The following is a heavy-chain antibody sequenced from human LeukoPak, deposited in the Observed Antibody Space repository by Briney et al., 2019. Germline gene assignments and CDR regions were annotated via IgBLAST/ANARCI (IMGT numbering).Heavy chain of an antibody. J-gene: IGHJ5*02. CDR2: INPNSGGT. Sequence: ASVKVSCKASGYTFTGYYMHWVRQAPGQGLEWMGWINPNSGGTNYAQKFQGRVTMTRDTSISTAYMELSRLRSDDTAVYYCATLFGILEVLGVDPWGQGTLVTVSS. CDR1: GYTFTGYY. V-gene: IGHV1-2*02. D-gene: IGHD3-16*01. CDR3: ATLFGILEVLGVDP.